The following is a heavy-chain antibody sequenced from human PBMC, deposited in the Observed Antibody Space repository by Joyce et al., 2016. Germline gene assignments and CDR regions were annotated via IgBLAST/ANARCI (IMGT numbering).Heavy chain of an antibody. CDR3: ARVEMATEYYFDY. Sequence: QVQLQESGPALVKPSQTLSLTCTVSGVSISSDDYYWSWIRQHPGKGLEWIGYIDYSGRTYYNPSLESRVTMSVDTSKNQFSLKVSSVTAADTAVYFCARVEMATEYYFDYWGQGTLVTVSS. CDR1: GVSISSDDYY. V-gene: IGHV4-30-4*01. D-gene: IGHD5-24*01. J-gene: IGHJ4*02. CDR2: IDYSGRT.